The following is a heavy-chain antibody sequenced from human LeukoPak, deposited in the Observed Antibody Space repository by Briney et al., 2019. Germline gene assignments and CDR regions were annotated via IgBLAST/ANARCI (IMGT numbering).Heavy chain of an antibody. D-gene: IGHD2-21*01. Sequence: GGSLRLSCAASGFTLSSYWMSWVRQAPGKGLEWVANIKYDGSEIDYVDSVKGRFTISRDNSKNTLYLQMNSLRAEDTAVYYCAKDICGGNCYPNGGYWGQGTLVIVSS. CDR3: AKDICGGNCYPNGGY. CDR2: IKYDGSEI. CDR1: GFTLSSYW. V-gene: IGHV3-7*01. J-gene: IGHJ4*02.